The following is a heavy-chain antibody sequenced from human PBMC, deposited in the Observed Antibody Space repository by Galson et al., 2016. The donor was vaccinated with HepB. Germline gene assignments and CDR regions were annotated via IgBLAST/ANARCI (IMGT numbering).Heavy chain of an antibody. Sequence: SLRLSCAASGFTFDDYTMHWVRQAPGKGLEWVSLISWDGANTYYADSVKGRFTISRDNSKNSLYLQMNSLGTEDTALYYCAKDFTASMVVAGYFDYWGQGTLVTVSS. J-gene: IGHJ4*02. CDR2: ISWDGANT. V-gene: IGHV3-43*01. D-gene: IGHD6-19*01. CDR1: GFTFDDYT. CDR3: AKDFTASMVVAGYFDY.